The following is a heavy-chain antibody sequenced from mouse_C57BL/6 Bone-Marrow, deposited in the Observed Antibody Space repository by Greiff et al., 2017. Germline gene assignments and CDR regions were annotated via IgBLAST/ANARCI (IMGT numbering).Heavy chain of an antibody. CDR1: GYSITSGYY. CDR2: ISYDGSN. V-gene: IGHV3-6*01. Sequence: EVKLVESGPGLVKPSQSLSLTCSVTGYSITSGYYWNWIRQFPGNKLEWMGYISYDGSNNYIPSLKNRISITRDTSKNQFYLKWNSVTTEDTATCYSAREGQLRLRHAMDDWGQGTSVTVSS. CDR3: AREGQLRLRHAMDD. J-gene: IGHJ4*01. D-gene: IGHD3-2*02.